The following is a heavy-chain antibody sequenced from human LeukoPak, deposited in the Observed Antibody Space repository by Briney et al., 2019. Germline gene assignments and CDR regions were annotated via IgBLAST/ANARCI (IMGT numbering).Heavy chain of an antibody. V-gene: IGHV3-30*18. CDR3: AKESRRWVTMADTDYYRYYGMDV. CDR1: GFTFSSYG. Sequence: GRSLRLSCSASGFTFSSYGMHWVRQAPGMGLEWVAVISYDGSNKYYADSVKGRFTISRDKSKNTLSLQMNSLRAEDTAVYYCAKESRRWVTMADTDYYRYYGMDVWGQGTTVTVTS. J-gene: IGHJ6*02. D-gene: IGHD4/OR15-4a*01. CDR2: ISYDGSNK.